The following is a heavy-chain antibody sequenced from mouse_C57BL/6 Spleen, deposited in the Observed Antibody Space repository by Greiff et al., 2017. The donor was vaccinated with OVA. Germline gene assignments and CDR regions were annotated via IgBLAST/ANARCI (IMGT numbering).Heavy chain of an antibody. J-gene: IGHJ4*01. CDR1: GFSLTSYG. CDR2: IWSGGST. Sequence: VQLQQSGPGLVQPSQSLSITCTASGFSLTSYGVHWVRQPPGKGLEWLGVIWSGGSTDYNAAFISRLSISKDNSKCQVFFKMNRLQADDTAIYYCAKRMDGSYAMDYWGQGTSVTVSS. V-gene: IGHV2-4*01. D-gene: IGHD2-3*01. CDR3: AKRMDGSYAMDY.